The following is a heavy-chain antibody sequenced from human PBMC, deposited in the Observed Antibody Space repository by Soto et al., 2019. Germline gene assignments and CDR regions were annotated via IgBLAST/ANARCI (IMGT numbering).Heavy chain of an antibody. J-gene: IGHJ6*02. Sequence: SKTLSRTYATSGDSVSSNSAAWNWIRQSPSRGIEWLGRTYYKSKWNNNDAVSVKSRSPINPYTSKNQFSLHLNAVTPEDTAVYYCARGLSIAARSYYYDGMNVWGQVTTVTFSS. V-gene: IGHV6-1*01. CDR1: GDSVSSNSAA. D-gene: IGHD6-6*01. CDR2: TYYKSKWNN. CDR3: ARGLSIAARSYYYDGMNV.